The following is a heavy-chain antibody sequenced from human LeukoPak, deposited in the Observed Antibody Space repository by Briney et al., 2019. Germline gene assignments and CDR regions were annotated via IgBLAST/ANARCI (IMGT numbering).Heavy chain of an antibody. Sequence: SETLSLTCAVYGGSFSGYYWSWIRQPPGKGLEWIGEINHSGSTNYNPSLKSRVTISVDTSKNQFSLTLSSVTAADTAVYYCAPGGGISGTTLWFAPWGEGPLVTVSS. CDR3: APGGGISGTTLWFAP. J-gene: IGHJ5*02. CDR1: GGSFSGYY. CDR2: INHSGST. D-gene: IGHD1-7*01. V-gene: IGHV4-34*01.